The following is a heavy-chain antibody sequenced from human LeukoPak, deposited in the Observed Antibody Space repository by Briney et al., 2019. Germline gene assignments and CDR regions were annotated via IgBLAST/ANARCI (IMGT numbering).Heavy chain of an antibody. V-gene: IGHV3-43*01. D-gene: IGHD6-19*01. Sequence: PGGFLRLSCAASGFTFDDYTMHWVRQAPGKGLEWVSLISWDGGSTYYADSVKGRFTISRDNSKNSLYLQMNSLRTEDTALYYCTRGGVAALDYWGQGTLVTVSS. CDR2: ISWDGGST. CDR1: GFTFDDYT. J-gene: IGHJ4*02. CDR3: TRGGVAALDY.